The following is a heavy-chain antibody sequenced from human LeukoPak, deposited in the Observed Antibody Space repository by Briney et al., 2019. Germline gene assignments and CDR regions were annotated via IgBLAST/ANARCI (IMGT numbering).Heavy chain of an antibody. D-gene: IGHD2-21*01. V-gene: IGHV1-69*05. CDR3: ARDAEFNCGGDCFDY. J-gene: IGHJ4*02. CDR2: IIPIFGTA. Sequence: GASVKVSCKASGGTSSSYAISWVRQAPGQGLEWMGRIIPIFGTANYAQKFQGRVTITTDESTSTAYMELSSLRSEDTAVYYCARDAEFNCGGDCFDYWGQGTLVTVSS. CDR1: GGTSSSYA.